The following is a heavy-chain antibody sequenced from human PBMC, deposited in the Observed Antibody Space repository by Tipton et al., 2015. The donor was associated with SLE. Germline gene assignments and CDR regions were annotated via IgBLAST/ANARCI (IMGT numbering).Heavy chain of an antibody. CDR1: GFTFSNAW. Sequence: SLRLSCAASGFTFSNAWMSWVRQAPGKGLEWVGRIKSKTDGGTTDYAAPVKGRFTTSRDDSKNTLYLQMNSLKTEDTAVYYCTTDAEGSSGGGAFDIWGQGTMVTVSS. CDR2: IKSKTDGGTT. V-gene: IGHV3-15*01. J-gene: IGHJ3*02. D-gene: IGHD6-13*01. CDR3: TTDAEGSSGGGAFDI.